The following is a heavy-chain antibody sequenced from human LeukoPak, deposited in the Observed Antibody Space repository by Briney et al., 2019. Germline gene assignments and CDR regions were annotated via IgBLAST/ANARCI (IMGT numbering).Heavy chain of an antibody. Sequence: ASVKVSCKASGYTITSYDINWVRQATGQGLEWMGWMNPNSGNTGYAQKFQGRVTMTRNTSISTAYMELSSLRSEDTAVYYCARGIVVVVAADNWFDPWGQGTLVTVSS. J-gene: IGHJ5*02. V-gene: IGHV1-8*01. CDR1: GYTITSYD. CDR2: MNPNSGNT. CDR3: ARGIVVVVAADNWFDP. D-gene: IGHD2-15*01.